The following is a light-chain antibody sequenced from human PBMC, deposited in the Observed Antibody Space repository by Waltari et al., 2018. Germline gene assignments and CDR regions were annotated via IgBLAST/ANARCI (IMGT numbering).Light chain of an antibody. CDR2: SND. Sequence: QSVLTQPPSASATPGQRVTISCSGSSSHIGSYTVNWYQQFPGTAPKPLRYSNDYRPSGVPDRFSGSKSGTSASLAISWFQSEDEADYYCATWDDRLDGQGVFGGGTRLTVL. J-gene: IGLJ3*02. CDR1: SSHIGSYT. CDR3: ATWDDRLDGQGV. V-gene: IGLV1-44*01.